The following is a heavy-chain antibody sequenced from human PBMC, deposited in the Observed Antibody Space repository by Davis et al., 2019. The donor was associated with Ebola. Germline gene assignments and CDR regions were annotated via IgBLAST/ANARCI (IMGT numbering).Heavy chain of an antibody. CDR1: GGSFSGYY. Sequence: MPSETLSLTCAVSGGSFSGYYWSWIRQPPGKGLAWIGEINHSGITNYNPSPKSRVTTSVDTSKNQFSLKLSSVTAADTAVYYCARGGYSYGFDYRGQGTLVTVSS. D-gene: IGHD5-18*01. V-gene: IGHV4-34*01. CDR2: INHSGIT. CDR3: ARGGYSYGFDY. J-gene: IGHJ4*02.